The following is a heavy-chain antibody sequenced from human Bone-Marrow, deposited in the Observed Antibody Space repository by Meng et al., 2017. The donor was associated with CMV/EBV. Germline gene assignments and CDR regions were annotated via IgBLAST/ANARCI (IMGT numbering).Heavy chain of an antibody. D-gene: IGHD4-23*01. J-gene: IGHJ3*02. CDR2: ISAYNGNT. Sequence: ASVKVSCKASGYTFTSYGISWVRQAPGQGLEWMGWISAYNGNTNYAQKLQGRVTMTTDTSTSTAYMELRSLRSEDTAVYYRARVPPTPLTCGGPAGYAFDIWGQGTMVTV. CDR3: ARVPPTPLTCGGPAGYAFDI. CDR1: GYTFTSYG. V-gene: IGHV1-18*01.